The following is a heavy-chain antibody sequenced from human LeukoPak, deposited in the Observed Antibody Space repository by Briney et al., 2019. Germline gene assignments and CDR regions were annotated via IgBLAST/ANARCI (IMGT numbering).Heavy chain of an antibody. D-gene: IGHD5-12*01. CDR3: ARVGDSGYDSDSFDY. CDR2: INPNSGGT. V-gene: IGHV1-2*02. Sequence: ASVKVSCKASGYTFTGYNMHWVRQAPGQGLEWMGWINPNSGGTNYAQKFQGRVTMTRDTSISTAYMELSRLRSDDTAVYYCARVGDSGYDSDSFDYWGQGTLVTVSS. J-gene: IGHJ4*02. CDR1: GYTFTGYN.